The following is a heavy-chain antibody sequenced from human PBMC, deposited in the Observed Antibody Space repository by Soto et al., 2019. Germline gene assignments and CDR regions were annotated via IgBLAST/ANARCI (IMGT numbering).Heavy chain of an antibody. CDR1: GYTFTSYD. CDR2: MNPNSGNT. D-gene: IGHD3-16*02. V-gene: IGHV1-8*01. CDR3: ARGVMITFGGVIGIFDY. J-gene: IGHJ4*02. Sequence: GASVKVSCKASGYTFTSYDINWVRQATGQGLEWMGWMNPNSGNTGYAQKFQGRVTMTRNTSISTAYMELSSLRSEDTAVYYCARGVMITFGGVIGIFDYWGQGTLVTV.